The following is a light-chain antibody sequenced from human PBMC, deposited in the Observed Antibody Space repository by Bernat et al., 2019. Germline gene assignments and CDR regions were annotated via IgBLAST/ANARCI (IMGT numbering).Light chain of an antibody. CDR2: KAS. CDR3: QQYNSYSLIT. J-gene: IGKJ5*01. Sequence: DIQMTQSPSTLSASVGDRVTITCRASQSISSWLAWYQQNPGKAPKLLIYKASSLESGVPSRFSGSGSGTEFTLTISSLQPDDFATYYCQQYNSYSLITFGQGTRLEIK. V-gene: IGKV1-5*03. CDR1: QSISSW.